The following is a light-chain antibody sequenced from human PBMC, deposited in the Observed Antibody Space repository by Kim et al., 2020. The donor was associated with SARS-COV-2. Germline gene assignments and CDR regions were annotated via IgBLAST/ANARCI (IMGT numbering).Light chain of an antibody. CDR1: NVGSKS. CDR2: YNG. V-gene: IGLV3-21*04. Sequence: ARGKRERITWGGSNVGSKSVNWYETKRGQATVLVLYYNGDRPSGIAERFCGAAAGNAASLIISRVEARDESDYYCKVWGSSSDHWVFGGGPRLTVL. J-gene: IGLJ3*02. CDR3: KVWGSSSDHWV.